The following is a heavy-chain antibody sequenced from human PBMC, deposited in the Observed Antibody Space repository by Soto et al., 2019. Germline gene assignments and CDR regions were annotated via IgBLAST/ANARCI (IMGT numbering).Heavy chain of an antibody. J-gene: IGHJ3*01. CDR3: AKRDTATLLLVTKSALDV. CDR2: ISGSGGDT. V-gene: IGHV3-23*01. D-gene: IGHD3-10*01. CDR1: GFSFSTYG. Sequence: EVQLLESGGGLVQPGGSLRLSCAASGFSFSTYGMGWVRQPPGKGLEWVSGISGSGGDTYYADSVKGRFTISRDNSKNTLYLRMNSLRAEDTAVDYCAKRDTATLLLVTKSALDVWGQGTVVTVSA.